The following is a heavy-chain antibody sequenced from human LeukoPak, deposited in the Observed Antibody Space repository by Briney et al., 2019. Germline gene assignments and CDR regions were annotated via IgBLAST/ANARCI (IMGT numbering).Heavy chain of an antibody. J-gene: IGHJ4*02. D-gene: IGHD4-17*01. CDR3: ARDSDYGDAYYFDY. V-gene: IGHV4-4*07. Sequence: SETLSLTCTVSGGSISSYYWSWIRQPAGKGLEWIGRIYTSGSTNYNPSLKSRVTMSVDTPKNQFSLKLSSVTAADTAVYYCARDSDYGDAYYFDYWGQGTLVTVSS. CDR1: GGSISSYY. CDR2: IYTSGST.